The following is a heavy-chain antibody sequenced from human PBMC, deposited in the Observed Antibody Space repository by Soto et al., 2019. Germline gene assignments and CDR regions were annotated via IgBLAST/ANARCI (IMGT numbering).Heavy chain of an antibody. Sequence: EVQLAESGGSLIQPGGSLRLSCAASGVSVSDNYMSWVRQAPGKGREWVSVIYSGGQSFYADSVKGRFSTSRDNPKNTLVLHMNSLRAEDTAVYHCVHYYDAGDYLTYGMDVWGQGTTVTVS. V-gene: IGHV3-53*01. J-gene: IGHJ6*02. CDR2: IYSGGQS. CDR3: VHYYDAGDYLTYGMDV. CDR1: GVSVSDNY. D-gene: IGHD3-22*01.